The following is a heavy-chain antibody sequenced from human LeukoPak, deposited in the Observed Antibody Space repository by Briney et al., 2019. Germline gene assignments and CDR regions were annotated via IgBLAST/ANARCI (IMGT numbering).Heavy chain of an antibody. D-gene: IGHD3-9*01. J-gene: IGHJ4*02. V-gene: IGHV4-34*01. CDR1: GGSFSGYY. CDR2: INHSGST. CDR3: ASLRYFDWLFHGFAY. Sequence: SETLSLTCAVYGGSFSGYYWSWIRQPPGKGLEWIGEINHSGSTNYNPSLKSRVTISVDTSKNQFSLKLSSVTAAGTAVYYCASLRYFDWLFHGFAYWGQGTLVTVSS.